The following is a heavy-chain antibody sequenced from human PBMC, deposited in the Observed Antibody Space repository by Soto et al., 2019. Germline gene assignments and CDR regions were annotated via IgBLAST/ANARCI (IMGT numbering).Heavy chain of an antibody. CDR2: ILYDGSIK. CDR3: AREGLKLRRDLDF. CDR1: GFTFGLYG. Sequence: GGSLRLSCSVSGFTFGLYGLHWVRRAPGKGLEWVAIILYDGSIKFYADSVKGRFTISRDNSKNTVSLQMSSLRAEDTAVYYCAREGLKLRRDLDFWGQGTVVTVSS. J-gene: IGHJ4*02. D-gene: IGHD2-15*01. V-gene: IGHV3-33*05.